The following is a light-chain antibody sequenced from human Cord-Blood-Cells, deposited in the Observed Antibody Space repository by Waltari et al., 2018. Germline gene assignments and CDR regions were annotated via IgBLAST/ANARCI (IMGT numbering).Light chain of an antibody. CDR1: SSDVGSYNL. Sequence: QSALTQPASVSGSPGQSITISCTGTSSDVGSYNLVSWYQQHPGKAPKLMIYEGSKRPSGVSNRCSDSKSGNTASLTISGLQAEDEADYYCCSYAGSSTFVFGTGTKVTVL. V-gene: IGLV2-23*01. CDR3: CSYAGSSTFV. CDR2: EGS. J-gene: IGLJ1*01.